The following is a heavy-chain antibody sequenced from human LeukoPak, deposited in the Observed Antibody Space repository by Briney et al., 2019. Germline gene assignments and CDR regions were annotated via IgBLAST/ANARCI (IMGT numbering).Heavy chain of an antibody. CDR2: IHYSGST. CDR1: GASVSSYY. J-gene: IGHJ5*02. D-gene: IGHD4-23*01. V-gene: IGHV4-59*08. Sequence: SETLSLTCTVSGASVSSYYWNWIRQPPGKGLEWIACIHYSGSTNYNPSLRSRVAMSVDTSKNQFSLRLRSVTATDTAVYYCAGNSASSSGNEPSWGQGTLVTVSS. CDR3: AGNSASSSGNEPS.